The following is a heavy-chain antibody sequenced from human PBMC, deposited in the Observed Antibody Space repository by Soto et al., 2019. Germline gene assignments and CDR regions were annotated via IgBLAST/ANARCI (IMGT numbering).Heavy chain of an antibody. V-gene: IGHV4-31*03. CDR1: GGSISSGDYY. Sequence: QVQLQESGPGLVKPSQTLSLTCTVSGGSISSGDYYWSWIRQHPGKGLDWIGSIYFSGTTYYNPSLKSRVTISVDTSKNQFSLNLSSVTAADTAVYYCARRDRSGFSYWLDTWGQGTLVTVSS. J-gene: IGHJ5*02. CDR2: IYFSGTT. CDR3: ARRDRSGFSYWLDT. D-gene: IGHD3-22*01.